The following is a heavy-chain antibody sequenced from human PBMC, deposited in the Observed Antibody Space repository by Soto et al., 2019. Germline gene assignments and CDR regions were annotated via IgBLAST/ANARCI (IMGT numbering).Heavy chain of an antibody. Sequence: SETLSLTCTVSGGSIRRYYWSWIRQPPGKGLEWIGYIDYSGNVNYNPSLMSRVTISVDTSKNQFSLKLSSVTAADTAVYYCARGEEGGYDLHYYYYMDVWGKGTTVTVSS. CDR3: ARGEEGGYDLHYYYYMDV. CDR1: GGSIRRYY. D-gene: IGHD5-12*01. V-gene: IGHV4-59*01. CDR2: IDYSGNV. J-gene: IGHJ6*03.